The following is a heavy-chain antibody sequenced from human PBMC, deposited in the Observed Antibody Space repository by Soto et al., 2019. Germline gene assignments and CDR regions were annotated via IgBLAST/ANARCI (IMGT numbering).Heavy chain of an antibody. CDR3: ATGFPQWELLQY. J-gene: IGHJ4*02. Sequence: QVQLVQSGAEVKKPGGSVKVSCKVSGYTLSELFGHWVRQAPGKGLEWLGGFDPEEGNTIYAQNFRGRVTMTDDTSTDTAHMELSSLRSDDTAVYYCATGFPQWELLQYWGQGTLLTVSS. D-gene: IGHD1-26*01. V-gene: IGHV1-24*01. CDR1: GYTLSELF. CDR2: FDPEEGNT.